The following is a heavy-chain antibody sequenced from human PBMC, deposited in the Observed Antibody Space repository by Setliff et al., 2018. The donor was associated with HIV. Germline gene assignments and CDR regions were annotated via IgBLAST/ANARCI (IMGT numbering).Heavy chain of an antibody. CDR1: GYSISSGYY. CDR3: ARDPTTGVDY. Sequence: PSETLSLTCAVSGYSISSGYYWGWVRQPPGKGLEWIGYIYYSGITKYNPSLKSRVTISVDTSKNQFSLRLSSVTAADTAMYYCARDPTTGVDYWGQGTLVTVSS. J-gene: IGHJ4*02. D-gene: IGHD4-4*01. V-gene: IGHV4-38-2*02. CDR2: IYYSGIT.